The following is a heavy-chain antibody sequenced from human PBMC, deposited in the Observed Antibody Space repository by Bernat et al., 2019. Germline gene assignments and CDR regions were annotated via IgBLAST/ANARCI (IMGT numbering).Heavy chain of an antibody. Sequence: EVQLLESGGGLVQPGGSLRLFCTASGFTFSTYAMTWVRQAPGKGLEWVSTITDRGGGTYYADSVKGRFTISRDNSKSTLYLQMNSLRAEDTALYYCAKGLASSWPGSDCWGQGTLVTVSS. CDR3: AKGLASSWPGSDC. J-gene: IGHJ4*02. CDR2: ITDRGGGT. CDR1: GFTFSTYA. V-gene: IGHV3-23*01. D-gene: IGHD6-13*01.